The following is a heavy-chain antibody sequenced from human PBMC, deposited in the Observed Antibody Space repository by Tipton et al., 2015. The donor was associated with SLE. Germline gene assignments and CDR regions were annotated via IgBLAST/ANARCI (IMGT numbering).Heavy chain of an antibody. CDR1: GFTFSTYT. CDR3: ARGSVYHDIPYMDV. D-gene: IGHD3-9*01. J-gene: IGHJ6*03. Sequence: SLRLSCEASGFTFSTYTMNWVRQAPGKGLEWVSSIIRSSSHIAYADSVKGRFTISRDNAKNLLFLQLKSLRAEDTAVYYCARGSVYHDIPYMDVWGKGTTVTVSS. CDR2: IIRSSSHI. V-gene: IGHV3-21*01.